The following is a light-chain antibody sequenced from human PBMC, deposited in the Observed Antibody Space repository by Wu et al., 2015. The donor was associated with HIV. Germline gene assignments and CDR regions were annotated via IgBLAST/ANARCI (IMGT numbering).Light chain of an antibody. V-gene: IGKV3-15*01. J-gene: IGKJ1*01. Sequence: EIVLTQSPATLSLSVGERATLSCRTSQSVSNSLAWYQHKPGQGPRLLIYGSFTRASGTPARFSGSGSGTEFTLTISDIQSEDFAVYYCQHYHNWPPWTFGQGTKVEMK. CDR3: QHYHNWPPWT. CDR1: QSVSNS. CDR2: GSF.